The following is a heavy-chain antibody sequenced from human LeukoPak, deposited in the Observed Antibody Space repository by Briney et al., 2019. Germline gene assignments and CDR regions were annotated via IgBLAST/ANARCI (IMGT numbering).Heavy chain of an antibody. CDR2: VYSGGRT. D-gene: IGHD2-2*01. CDR3: ASAQLLSSFDY. CDR1: GFTVSSNY. V-gene: IGHV3-53*05. J-gene: IGHJ4*02. Sequence: GGSLRLSCAASGFTVSSNYMSWVRQAPGKGLEWVSLVYSGGRTYYADSVKGRFTISRDNSKNTLYLQMNSLRAEDTAVYYCASAQLLSSFDYWGQGTLVTVSS.